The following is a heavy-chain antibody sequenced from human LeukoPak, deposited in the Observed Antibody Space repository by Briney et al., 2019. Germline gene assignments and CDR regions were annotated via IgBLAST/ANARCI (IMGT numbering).Heavy chain of an antibody. CDR1: GFTVSNNY. D-gene: IGHD7-27*01. CDR3: ARDRPNWGLASDY. Sequence: GGSLRLSCAASGFTVSNNYMSWVRQAPGKGLEWASVIYTGGSTYYAESVRDRFTISRDKSKNTLYLQMNTLRAEDTAVYYCARDRPNWGLASDYWGQGTLVTVSS. CDR2: IYTGGST. V-gene: IGHV3-66*01. J-gene: IGHJ4*02.